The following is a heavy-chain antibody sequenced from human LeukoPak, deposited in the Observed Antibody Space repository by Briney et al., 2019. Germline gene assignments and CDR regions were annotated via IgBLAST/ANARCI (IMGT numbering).Heavy chain of an antibody. CDR3: ARTLVIPNWFDP. V-gene: IGHV1-69*01. CDR2: IIPIFGTA. Sequence: GASVNVSCTASGGTFSSYAISWVRQAPGQGLERMGGIIPIFGTANYAQKFQGRVTITADESTGTAYMELSSLRSEDTAVYYCARTLVIPNWFDPWGQGTLVTVSS. D-gene: IGHD3-9*01. J-gene: IGHJ5*02. CDR1: GGTFSSYA.